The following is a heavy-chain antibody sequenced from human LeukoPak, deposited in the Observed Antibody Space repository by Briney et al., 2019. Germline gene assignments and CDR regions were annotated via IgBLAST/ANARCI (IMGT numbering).Heavy chain of an antibody. V-gene: IGHV3-11*03. J-gene: IGHJ4*02. CDR1: GFTFSDYY. Sequence: GGSLRLSCAASGFTFSDYYMSWIRQAPGKGLEWLSYISSSSSSYTDYADSVKGRFTISRDNAKNSLYLQMNSLRAEDTAVYYCARPLSGYSYAYADYWGQGTLVTVSS. D-gene: IGHD5-18*01. CDR2: ISSSSSSYT. CDR3: ARPLSGYSYAYADY.